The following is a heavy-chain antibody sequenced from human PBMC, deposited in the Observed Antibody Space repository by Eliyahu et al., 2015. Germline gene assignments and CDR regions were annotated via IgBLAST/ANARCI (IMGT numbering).Heavy chain of an antibody. CDR1: GGSXSSGXYY. Sequence: QVQLQESGPGLVKPSQTLSLTCXVSGGSXSSGXYYXSWIRQPAGXGREXXGRIHSPGSTNYXPSLKSRVXISVDTSKNQFSLKLSSVTAADTAVYYCARATGYLNIKDTVYYDFWSGSREGENYYYYYMDVWGKGTTVTVSS. CDR2: IHSPGST. D-gene: IGHD3-3*01. CDR3: ARATGYLNIKDTVYYDFWSGSREGENYYYYYMDV. J-gene: IGHJ6*03. V-gene: IGHV4-61*02.